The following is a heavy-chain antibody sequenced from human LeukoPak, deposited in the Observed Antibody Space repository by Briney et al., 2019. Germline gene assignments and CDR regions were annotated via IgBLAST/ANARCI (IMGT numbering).Heavy chain of an antibody. Sequence: PSETLSLTCAVYGGSFSGYYWSWIRQPPGKGVEWIGEIKHSGSTNYNPSLKSRVTISVDTSKNQFSLKLSSVTAADTAVYYCARGRQDDYWGQGTLVTVSS. CDR3: ARGRQDDY. CDR1: GGSFSGYY. J-gene: IGHJ4*02. CDR2: IKHSGST. V-gene: IGHV4-34*01.